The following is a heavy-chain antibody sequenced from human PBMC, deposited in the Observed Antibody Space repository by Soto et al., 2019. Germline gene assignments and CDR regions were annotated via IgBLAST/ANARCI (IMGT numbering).Heavy chain of an antibody. CDR2: TYYRSKWYN. D-gene: IGHD3-22*01. J-gene: IGHJ6*02. Sequence: SQTLSLTCAISGDSVSSNSAAWNWIRQPPSRGLEWLGRTYYRSKWYNDYAVSVKSRITINPDTSKNQFSLQLNSVTPEDTAVYYCARDRVAAAGTYYYDSSGSSYYYGMDVWGQGTTVTVSS. CDR1: GDSVSSNSAA. CDR3: ARDRVAAAGTYYYDSSGSSYYYGMDV. V-gene: IGHV6-1*01.